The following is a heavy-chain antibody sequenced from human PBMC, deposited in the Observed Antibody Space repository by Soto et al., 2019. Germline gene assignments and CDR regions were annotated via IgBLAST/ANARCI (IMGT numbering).Heavy chain of an antibody. CDR2: IYYSGST. V-gene: IGHV4-61*01. J-gene: IGHJ4*02. CDR3: ARVLSTDYYYDILTGPNDGADY. Sequence: SETLSLTCTVSGGSVSSGSYYWSWIRQPPGKGLEWIGYIYYSGSTNYNPSLKSRVTISVDTSKNQFSLKLSSVTAADTAVYYCARVLSTDYYYDILTGPNDGADYWGQGTLVTVSS. D-gene: IGHD3-9*01. CDR1: GGSVSSGSYY.